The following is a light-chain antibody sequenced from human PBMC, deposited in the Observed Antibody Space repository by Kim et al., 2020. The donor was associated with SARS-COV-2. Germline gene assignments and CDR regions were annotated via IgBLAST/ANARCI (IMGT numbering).Light chain of an antibody. J-gene: IGKJ3*01. V-gene: IGKV1-5*03. Sequence: VSVGDRVTITCPSSQSVSSYLAWYQQKPGKAPKLLIYKMSILEIGVPSRFSGSGAATDFTLTISSLQPDDFATYYCQQYNLYPFTFGPGTKVDIK. CDR3: QQYNLYPFT. CDR2: KMS. CDR1: QSVSSY.